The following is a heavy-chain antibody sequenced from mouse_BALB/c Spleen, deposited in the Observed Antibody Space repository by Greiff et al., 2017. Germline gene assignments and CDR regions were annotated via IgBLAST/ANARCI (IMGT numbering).Heavy chain of an antibody. CDR3: ARGGNSLLRPAWFAY. CDR2: IWAGGST. V-gene: IGHV2-9*02. CDR1: GFSLTSYG. D-gene: IGHD1-2*01. Sequence: QVTLKVSGPGLVAPSQSLSITCTVSGFSLTSYGVHWVRQPPGKGLEWLGVIWAGGSTNYNSALMSRLSISKDNSKSQVFLKMNSLQTDDTAMYYCARGGNSLLRPAWFAYWGQGTLVTVSA. J-gene: IGHJ3*01.